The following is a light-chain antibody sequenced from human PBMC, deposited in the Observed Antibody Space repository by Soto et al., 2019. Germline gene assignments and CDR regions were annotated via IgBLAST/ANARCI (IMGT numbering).Light chain of an antibody. J-gene: IGKJ1*01. Sequence: DIQMTQSPSTLSASVGDRVTITCRASQSISSWLAWYQQKPGKAPKLLIYDASSLESGVPSRFSGSGSGTEFTLTISSLQPDDFATYYCQQYKSYLWTFGQGTKVDNK. CDR2: DAS. CDR1: QSISSW. V-gene: IGKV1-5*01. CDR3: QQYKSYLWT.